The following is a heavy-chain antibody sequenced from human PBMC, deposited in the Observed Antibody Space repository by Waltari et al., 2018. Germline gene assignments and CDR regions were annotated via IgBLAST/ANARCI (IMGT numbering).Heavy chain of an antibody. D-gene: IGHD6-19*01. CDR2: IRGSGGST. CDR1: GFTFSSYA. Sequence: EVQLVESGGGLVQPGGSLRLSCAASGFTFSSYAMSWVRQAPGKGLEWVSAIRGSGGSTYYADSVKGRFTISRDNSKNTLYLQMNSLRAEDTAVYYCAKDPLHSSGWYGGGFDYWGQGTLVTVSS. CDR3: AKDPLHSSGWYGGGFDY. J-gene: IGHJ4*02. V-gene: IGHV3-23*04.